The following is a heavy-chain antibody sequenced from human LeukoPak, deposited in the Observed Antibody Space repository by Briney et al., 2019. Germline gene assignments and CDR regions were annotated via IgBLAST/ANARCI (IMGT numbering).Heavy chain of an antibody. CDR3: ARDRSRIVVVPAAMNDAFDI. CDR1: GYSISSGYY. Sequence: PSETLSPTCAVSGYSISSGYYWGWIRQPPGKGLEWIGSIYHSGSTYYNPSLKSRVTISVDTSKNQFSLKLSSVTAADTAVYYCARDRSRIVVVPAAMNDAFDIWGQGTMVTVSS. V-gene: IGHV4-38-2*02. CDR2: IYHSGST. D-gene: IGHD2-2*01. J-gene: IGHJ3*02.